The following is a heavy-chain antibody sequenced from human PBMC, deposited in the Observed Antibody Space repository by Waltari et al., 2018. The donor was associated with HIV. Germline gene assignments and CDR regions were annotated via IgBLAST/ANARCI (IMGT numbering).Heavy chain of an antibody. D-gene: IGHD3-10*01. CDR2: IRGGGET. V-gene: IGHV3-23*01. CDR1: GFIFTVFA. CDR3: VKDSGRAADVFDL. J-gene: IGHJ3*01. Sequence: QLLESGGGLVERGGSLRLSCAASGFIFTVFAMDWVRQAPGKGLEWVSAIRGGGETFYADSVKGRFTISRDNSKNTLYLQMNSLRADDAAVYYCVKDSGRAADVFDLWGQGTMVTVSS.